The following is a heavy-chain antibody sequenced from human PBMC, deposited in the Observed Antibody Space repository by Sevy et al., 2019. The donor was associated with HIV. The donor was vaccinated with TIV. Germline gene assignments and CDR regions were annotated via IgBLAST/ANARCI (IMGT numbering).Heavy chain of an antibody. V-gene: IGHV3-23*01. D-gene: IGHD2-8*01. CDR1: GFTFSKYS. J-gene: IGHJ4*02. CDR2: LSFGCGEI. CDR3: AREGCTKPNDS. Sequence: GGSLRRSCAASGFTFSKYSMSWVRQPPGKGLEWVSTLSFGCGEINYADSVKGRFTISRDNSKSSVYLQMNNLRPEDPAVYYCAREGCTKPNDSWGQGTLVTVSS.